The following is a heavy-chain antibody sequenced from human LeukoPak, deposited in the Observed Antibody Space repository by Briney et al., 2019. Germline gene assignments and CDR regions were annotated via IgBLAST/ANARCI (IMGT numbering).Heavy chain of an antibody. J-gene: IGHJ3*02. D-gene: IGHD4-17*01. CDR3: ARDLPYGDTDAFAI. Sequence: SETLSLTCTVSGGSISSYYWSWIRQPPGKGLEWIGYIYYSGSTNYNPSLKSRVTISVDTSKNQFSLKLSSVTAADTAVYYCARDLPYGDTDAFAILGQGTMVTVSS. CDR2: IYYSGST. V-gene: IGHV4-59*01. CDR1: GGSISSYY.